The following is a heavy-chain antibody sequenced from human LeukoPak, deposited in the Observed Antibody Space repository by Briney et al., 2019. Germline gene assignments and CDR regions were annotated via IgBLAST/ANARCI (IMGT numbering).Heavy chain of an antibody. D-gene: IGHD1-26*01. Sequence: EGSLRLSCAASGFTFSSYGMHWVRQAPGKGLEWVAFIRYDGSNKYYADSVKGRFTISRDNSKNTLYLQMNSLRAEDTAVYYCAKGVGAPVYNWFDPWGQGTLVTVSS. CDR3: AKGVGAPVYNWFDP. CDR2: IRYDGSNK. CDR1: GFTFSSYG. J-gene: IGHJ5*02. V-gene: IGHV3-30*02.